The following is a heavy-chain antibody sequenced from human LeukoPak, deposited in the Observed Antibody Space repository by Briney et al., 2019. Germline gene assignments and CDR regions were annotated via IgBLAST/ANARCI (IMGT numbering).Heavy chain of an antibody. D-gene: IGHD3-22*01. CDR1: GFTFSDYY. Sequence: TGWSLRLSCAASGFTFSDYYMSWIRQAPGKGLEWVSYISSSGSTIYYADSVRGRFTISRDNAKNSLYLQMNSLRAEDTAVYYCARGGETYYYDPDAFDIWGQGTMVTVSS. V-gene: IGHV3-11*04. J-gene: IGHJ3*02. CDR2: ISSSGSTI. CDR3: ARGGETYYYDPDAFDI.